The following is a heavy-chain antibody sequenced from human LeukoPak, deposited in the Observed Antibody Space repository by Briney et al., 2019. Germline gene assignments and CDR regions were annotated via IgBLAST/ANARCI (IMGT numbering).Heavy chain of an antibody. CDR3: AKDMVRGYYFDC. Sequence: PGGSLRLSCAASGFNVSSNHMSWVRQAPGKGLEWVSLIYISSNTYHADSVKGRFTISRDNSKNTLYLQMNSLRAEDTAVYFCAKDMVRGYYFDCWGQGTLITVSS. CDR2: IYISSNT. V-gene: IGHV3-53*01. CDR1: GFNVSSNH. D-gene: IGHD3-10*01. J-gene: IGHJ4*02.